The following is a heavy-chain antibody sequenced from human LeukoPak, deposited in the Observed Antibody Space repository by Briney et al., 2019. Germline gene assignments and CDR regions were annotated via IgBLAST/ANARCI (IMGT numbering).Heavy chain of an antibody. CDR3: ARVDDFTYDY. Sequence: PGGSLTLSCAASGFTFASYAMHWVRQAPGKGLEYVSAITNNGGTTFYANSVKGRFTISRDYSKNTLFLQMGSLRPEDIAVYYCARVDDFTYDYWGQGTLVTVSS. V-gene: IGHV3-64*01. CDR2: ITNNGGTT. CDR1: GFTFASYA. J-gene: IGHJ4*02. D-gene: IGHD2-2*03.